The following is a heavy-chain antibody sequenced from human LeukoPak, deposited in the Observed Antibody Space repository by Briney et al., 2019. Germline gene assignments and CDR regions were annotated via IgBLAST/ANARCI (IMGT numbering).Heavy chain of an antibody. CDR1: GGTFSSYS. J-gene: IGHJ4*02. V-gene: IGHV1-69*05. CDR3: ARGSTAHDFWSGSLPNYFDF. Sequence: ASVKVSCKASGGTFSSYSISWVRQAPGQGLQWMGGIIPIFGTANYAQKFQGRVTITTDESTSTAYMELSSLRSEDTAVYYCARGSTAHDFWSGSLPNYFDFWGQGTLVTVSS. D-gene: IGHD3-3*01. CDR2: IIPIFGTA.